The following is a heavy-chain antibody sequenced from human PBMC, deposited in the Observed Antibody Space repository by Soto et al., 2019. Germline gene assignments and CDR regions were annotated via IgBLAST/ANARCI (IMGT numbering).Heavy chain of an antibody. CDR3: ARDSATAPGGWFDP. CDR2: IYYSGST. CDR1: GGSISSGGYY. V-gene: IGHV4-31*03. J-gene: IGHJ5*02. D-gene: IGHD6-25*01. Sequence: QVQLQESGPGLVKPSQTLSLTCTVSGGSISSGGYYWSWIRQHPGKGLEWIGYIYYSGSTYYNPSIKSRVTISVDTYKNQFSLKLSSVTAADTAVYYCARDSATAPGGWFDPWGQGTLVTVSS.